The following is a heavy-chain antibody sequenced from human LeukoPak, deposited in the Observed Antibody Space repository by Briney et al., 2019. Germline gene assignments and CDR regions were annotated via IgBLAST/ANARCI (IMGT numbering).Heavy chain of an antibody. J-gene: IGHJ4*02. D-gene: IGHD3-16*02. CDR2: MNSNSGRR. CDR3: ARGLRSDY. V-gene: IGHV1-8*01. Sequence: VKDSCKAAGYTFSNYDLNWVRQAPGQGVEGMGWMNSNSGRRDYAQKFQGRVTMTRNSSINTAYMELTSLRSDDPAVYYCARGLRSDYWGQGTLVTVSS. CDR1: GYTFSNYD.